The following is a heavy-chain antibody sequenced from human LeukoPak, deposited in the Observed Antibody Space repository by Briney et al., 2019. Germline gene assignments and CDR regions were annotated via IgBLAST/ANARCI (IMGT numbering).Heavy chain of an antibody. CDR3: ARYNSSSWSQSLDY. V-gene: IGHV4-39*07. Sequence: SETLSLTCTVSGGSISSSSYYWGWIRQPPGKGLEWIGSIYYSGSTYYNPSLKSRVTISVDTSKNQFSLKLSSVTAADTAVYYCARYNSSSWSQSLDYWGQGTLVTVSS. D-gene: IGHD6-13*01. J-gene: IGHJ4*02. CDR2: IYYSGST. CDR1: GGSISSSSYY.